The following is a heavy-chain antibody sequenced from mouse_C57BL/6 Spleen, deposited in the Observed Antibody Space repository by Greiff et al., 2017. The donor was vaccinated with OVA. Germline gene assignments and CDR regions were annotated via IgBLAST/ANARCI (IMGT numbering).Heavy chain of an antibody. CDR1: GFTFTDYY. V-gene: IGHV7-3*01. CDR2: IRNKANGYTT. CDR3: ARSPVDSSAWFAY. D-gene: IGHD3-2*01. Sequence: DVKLVESGGGLVQPGGSLSLSCAASGFTFTDYYMSWVRQPPGKALEWLGFIRNKANGYTTEYSASVKGRFTISRDNSQSILYLQMNALRAEDSATYYCARSPVDSSAWFAYWGQGTLVTVSA. J-gene: IGHJ3*01.